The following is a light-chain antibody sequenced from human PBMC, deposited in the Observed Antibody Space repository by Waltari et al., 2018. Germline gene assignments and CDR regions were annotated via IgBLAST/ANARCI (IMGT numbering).Light chain of an antibody. J-gene: IGLJ3*02. CDR1: SSTIGSNT. V-gene: IGLV1-44*01. CDR2: INN. Sequence: QSVLTQPPSASGTPGQRVTISCSGSSSTIGSNTVNWYQQVPGTAPKLLIYINNQRPSGVPDRFSGSKSGTSASLAISGLQSEDEADYSCAAWDDSLNAWVFGGGTKLTVL. CDR3: AAWDDSLNAWV.